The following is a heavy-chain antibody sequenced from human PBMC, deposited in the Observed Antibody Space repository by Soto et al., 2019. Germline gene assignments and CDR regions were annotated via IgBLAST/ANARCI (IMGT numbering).Heavy chain of an antibody. Sequence: EVQLVESGGGLIQPGGSLRISCAASGFTFSNYWMHWVRQAPGKGLVWVSRISADGTYINYADSVKGRFTISRDNAKNTLYLQMISLRAEDTSVYYSARGVPWDRYCSGGSCSPDDYWGQGTLVTVSS. CDR1: GFTFSNYW. CDR3: ARGVPWDRYCSGGSCSPDDY. D-gene: IGHD2-15*01. V-gene: IGHV3-74*01. CDR2: ISADGTYI. J-gene: IGHJ4*02.